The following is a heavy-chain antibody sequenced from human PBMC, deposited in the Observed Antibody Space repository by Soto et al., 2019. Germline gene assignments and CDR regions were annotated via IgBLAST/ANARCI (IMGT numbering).Heavy chain of an antibody. Sequence: GGSLRLSCAASGFTFSSYAMHWVRQAPGKGLEWVAVISYDGSNKYYADSVKGRFTISRDNSKNTLYLQMNSLRAEDTAVYYCARERYYDFWSGYYTRLNYYYYYGMDVWGQGTTVTVSS. V-gene: IGHV3-30-3*01. D-gene: IGHD3-3*01. CDR1: GFTFSSYA. CDR3: ARERYYDFWSGYYTRLNYYYYYGMDV. J-gene: IGHJ6*02. CDR2: ISYDGSNK.